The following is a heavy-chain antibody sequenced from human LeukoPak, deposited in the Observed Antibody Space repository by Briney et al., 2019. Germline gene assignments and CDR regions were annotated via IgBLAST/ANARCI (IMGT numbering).Heavy chain of an antibody. J-gene: IGHJ4*02. D-gene: IGHD1-26*01. V-gene: IGHV3-30*18. CDR2: MSIDGTDK. Sequence: GGSLRLSCAASGFTLTSYAVHWVRQAPAKGLEWVAVMSIDGTDKYYADSVKGRFTISRDNARNILYLQMNSLRAEDTAVYYCAKNKGAGSGSYYYYLDYWGQGTQVTVSS. CDR1: GFTLTSYA. CDR3: AKNKGAGSGSYYYYLDY.